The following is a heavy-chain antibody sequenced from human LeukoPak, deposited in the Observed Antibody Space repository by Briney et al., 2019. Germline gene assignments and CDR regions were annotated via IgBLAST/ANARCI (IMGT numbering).Heavy chain of an antibody. CDR1: GGSISSYY. V-gene: IGHV4-4*09. D-gene: IGHD3-22*01. CDR2: IYTSGST. J-gene: IGHJ4*02. Sequence: SETLSLTCTVSGGSISSYYWSWIRQPPGKGLEWIGYIYTSGSTNYNPSLKSRVTISVDTSKNQFSLKLSSVTAADTAVYYCVRHLENYYDSSGPPDGWGQGTLVTVSS. CDR3: VRHLENYYDSSGPPDG.